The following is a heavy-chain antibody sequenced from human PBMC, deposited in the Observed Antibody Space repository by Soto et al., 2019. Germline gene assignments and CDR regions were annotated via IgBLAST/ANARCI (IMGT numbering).Heavy chain of an antibody. V-gene: IGHV3-33*06. Sequence: GGSLRLSCAASGFTFNTYGMHWIRQAPGKGLKWVALIWHDGSNKYYADSVKGRFTISRDNSKNTLHLQMNSLRAEDTAIYHCAKGVIDRGANAWGQGTVVTVSS. D-gene: IGHD2-8*01. J-gene: IGHJ5*02. CDR1: GFTFNTYG. CDR2: IWHDGSNK. CDR3: AKGVIDRGANA.